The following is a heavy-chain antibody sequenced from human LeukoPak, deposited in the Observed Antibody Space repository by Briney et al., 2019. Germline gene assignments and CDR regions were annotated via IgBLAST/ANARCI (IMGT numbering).Heavy chain of an antibody. CDR3: ARGPHSSGRYKRQEWGPRGYYFDY. CDR2: INHGGST. D-gene: IGHD6-19*01. J-gene: IGHJ4*02. Sequence: SETLSLTCAVYGGSFSGYYWSWIRQPPGKGLEWIGEINHGGSTNYNPSLKSRVTISVDTSKNQFSLKLSSVTAADTAVYYCARGPHSSGRYKRQEWGPRGYYFDYWGQGTLVTVSS. V-gene: IGHV4-34*01. CDR1: GGSFSGYY.